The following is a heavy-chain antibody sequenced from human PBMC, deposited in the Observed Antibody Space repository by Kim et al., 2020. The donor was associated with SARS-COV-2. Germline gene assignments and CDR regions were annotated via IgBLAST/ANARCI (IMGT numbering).Heavy chain of an antibody. D-gene: IGHD3-22*01. J-gene: IGHJ4*02. CDR3: ASEPYYYDSGAFDY. V-gene: IGHV3-48*03. Sequence: ADSVKGRFTISRDNAKNSLYLQMNSLRAEDTAVYYCASEPYYYDSGAFDYWGQGTLVTVSS.